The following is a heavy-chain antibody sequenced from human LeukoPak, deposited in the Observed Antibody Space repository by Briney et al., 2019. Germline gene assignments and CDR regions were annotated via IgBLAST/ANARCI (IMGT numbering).Heavy chain of an antibody. J-gene: IGHJ4*02. D-gene: IGHD1-1*01. Sequence: PSETLSLTCAVSAYSISSSYYWGWIRQAPGEGLEWIGNIHHTGTTYYNPSLKSRVTISLDASKNQFSLRLPSVTAADTAVYYCARDLSGGTFDYWGQGTLVTVSS. CDR2: IHHTGTT. CDR3: ARDLSGGTFDY. CDR1: AYSISSSYY. V-gene: IGHV4-38-2*02.